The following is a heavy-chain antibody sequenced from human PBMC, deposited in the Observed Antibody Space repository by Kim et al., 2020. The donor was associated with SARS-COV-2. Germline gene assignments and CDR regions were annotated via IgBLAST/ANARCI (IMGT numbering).Heavy chain of an antibody. CDR3: ARVVRYYYGSGSPLRGYYYYGMDV. V-gene: IGHV4-59*13. Sequence: SETLSLTCTVSGGSISSYYWSWIRQPPGKGLEWIGYIYYSGSTNYNPSLKSRVTISVDTSKNQFSLKLSSVTAADTAVYYCARVVRYYYGSGSPLRGYYYYGMDVWGQGTTVTVSS. J-gene: IGHJ6*02. CDR2: IYYSGST. CDR1: GGSISSYY. D-gene: IGHD3-10*01.